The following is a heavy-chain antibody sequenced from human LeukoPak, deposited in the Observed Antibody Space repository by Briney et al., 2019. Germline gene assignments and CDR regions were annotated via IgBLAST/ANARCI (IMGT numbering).Heavy chain of an antibody. CDR1: GFTFSSYG. D-gene: IGHD6-19*01. CDR2: IWSDGSAK. V-gene: IGHV3-33*01. Sequence: GWSLRLSCAASGFTFSSYGMHWVRQAPGKGLGWVAVIWSDGSAKYYADSVTGRVTISRDNSKNTLYLQIYSLRAEDTAVYYCVRVRSVSSAWRAFDIWGQGTMVIVSS. J-gene: IGHJ3*02. CDR3: VRVRSVSSAWRAFDI.